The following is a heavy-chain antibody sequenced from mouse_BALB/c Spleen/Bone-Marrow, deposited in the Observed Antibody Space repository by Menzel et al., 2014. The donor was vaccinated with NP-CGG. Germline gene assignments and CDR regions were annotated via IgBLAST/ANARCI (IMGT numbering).Heavy chain of an antibody. D-gene: IGHD1-1*01. J-gene: IGHJ2*02. CDR3: ARGRTTVVSDY. Sequence: QVQLKESGAEVLTPGASLKVSCKASGYTFTNYWMQWVKQRPGQGLEWIGEIEPSDSYTNYNQDFKGKATLTVDKSSSTACMQLSSLTSEDSAVYYCARGRTTVVSDYWGQGTSLTVSS. V-gene: IGHV1-69*02. CDR2: IEPSDSYT. CDR1: GYTFTNYW.